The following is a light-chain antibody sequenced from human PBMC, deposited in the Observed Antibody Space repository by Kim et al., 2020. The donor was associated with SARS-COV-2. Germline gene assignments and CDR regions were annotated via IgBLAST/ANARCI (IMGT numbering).Light chain of an antibody. CDR2: AAS. CDR3: QQCDNLPFT. Sequence: ASVGDRVTITCRASQDIKKCLAWYQQTPEKAPKPLIYAASNLEGGVPSRFSGSGSGTDFTLTISSLQPEDIATYYCQQCDNLPFTFGHGTRVEIK. CDR1: QDIKKC. V-gene: IGKV1-33*01. J-gene: IGKJ3*01.